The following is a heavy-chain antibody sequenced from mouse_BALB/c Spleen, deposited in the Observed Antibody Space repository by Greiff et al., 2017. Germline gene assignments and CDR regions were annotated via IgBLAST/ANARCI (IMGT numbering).Heavy chain of an antibody. D-gene: IGHD3-1*01. V-gene: IGHV2-9*02. J-gene: IGHJ3*01. CDR2: IWAGGST. CDR3: ARDGGFPFAY. CDR1: GFSLTSYG. Sequence: VMLVESGPGLVAPSQSLSITCTVSGFSLTSYGVHWVRQPPGKGLEWLGVIWAGGSTNYNSALMSRLSISKDNSKSQVFLKMNSLQTDDTAMYYCARDGGFPFAYWGQGTLVTVSA.